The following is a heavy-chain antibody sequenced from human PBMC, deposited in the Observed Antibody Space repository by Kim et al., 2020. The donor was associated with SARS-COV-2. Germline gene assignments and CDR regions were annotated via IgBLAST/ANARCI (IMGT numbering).Heavy chain of an antibody. Sequence: TYYADSVRGRFTVSRDNSKTTLYLQMNSLRVEDTAVYYWVRDVDWGAFDYWGQGTLVTVAS. D-gene: IGHD7-27*01. CDR3: VRDVDWGAFDY. CDR2: T. V-gene: IGHV3-23*01. J-gene: IGHJ4*02.